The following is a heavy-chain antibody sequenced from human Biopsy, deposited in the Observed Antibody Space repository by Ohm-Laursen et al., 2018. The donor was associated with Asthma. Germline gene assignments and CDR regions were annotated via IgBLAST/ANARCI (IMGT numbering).Heavy chain of an antibody. V-gene: IGHV1-69*13. D-gene: IGHD6-19*01. CDR1: GGTFSNFA. Sequence: SVKVSCKAPGGTFSNFAISWVRQAPGQGLEWLGGIMTVFGTTNYAQKFQGRVTITADESTSTAYMEVTSLRSEDTAIYYCARCQVGYSSGWSLLLKKIYYSGMDVWGPRDRGHRLL. CDR2: IMTVFGTT. J-gene: IGHJ6*01. CDR3: ARCQVGYSSGWSLLLKKIYYSGMDV.